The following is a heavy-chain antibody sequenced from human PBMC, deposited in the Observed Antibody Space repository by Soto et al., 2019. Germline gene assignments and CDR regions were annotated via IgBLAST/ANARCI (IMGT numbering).Heavy chain of an antibody. CDR1: GLICSSYD. J-gene: IGHJ3*02. D-gene: IGHD2-8*02. V-gene: IGHV3-23*01. CDR3: AKATATGGGAFDI. Sequence: GGSLRLSCAASGLICSSYDMSWVRQAPGKGLEWVSTILVGGSTHYEDSVKGRFTISRDRSKNTVYLQMNSLTAGDTAMYYCAKATATGGGAFDICGQGTMVTVSS. CDR2: ILVGGST.